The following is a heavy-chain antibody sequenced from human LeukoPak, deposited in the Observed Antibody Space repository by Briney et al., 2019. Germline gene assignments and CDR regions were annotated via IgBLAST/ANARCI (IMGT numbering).Heavy chain of an antibody. D-gene: IGHD3-22*01. Sequence: GESLTISSKGSGYSFTSYWIGWVRQMTGKGLEWMGIIYPGDSDTRYSPSFQGQVTISADKSISTAYLQWSSLKASDTAMYYCARLEYYYDSSGYYYFDYWGQGTLVTVSS. CDR2: IYPGDSDT. J-gene: IGHJ4*02. V-gene: IGHV5-51*01. CDR3: ARLEYYYDSSGYYYFDY. CDR1: GYSFTSYW.